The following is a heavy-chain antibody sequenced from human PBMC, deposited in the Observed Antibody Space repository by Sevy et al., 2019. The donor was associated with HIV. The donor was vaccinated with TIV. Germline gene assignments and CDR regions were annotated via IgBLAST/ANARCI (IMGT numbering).Heavy chain of an antibody. CDR2: IRSKTFGGTT. V-gene: IGHV3-49*03. J-gene: IGHJ6*02. CDR1: GFTFEDYA. D-gene: IGHD3-3*01. Sequence: GGSLRLSCTTSGFTFEDYAMSWLRQTPGKGLEWVGFIRSKTFGGTTEYAASVKGRFTISSDNSNSIAYLQTNNLKIEDAAVYFCSSLRGTISPYYYFGLDVWGQGTTVTVSS. CDR3: SSLRGTISPYYYFGLDV.